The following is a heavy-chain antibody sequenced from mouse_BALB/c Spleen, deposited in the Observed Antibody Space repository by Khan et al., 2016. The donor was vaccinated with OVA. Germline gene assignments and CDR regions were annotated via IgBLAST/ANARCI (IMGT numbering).Heavy chain of an antibody. CDR3: AKIFYGNSNAMDY. CDR2: IYPGSGST. D-gene: IGHD2-1*01. J-gene: IGHJ4*01. Sequence: QVQLKQSGPELVKPGASVKMSCKASGYTFTDYDIRWVKQRTGQGLEWIGEIYPGSGSTYYNEKFKGKVTLTADKSSNTAFMQLSSLPSEYSAISYCAKIFYGNSNAMDYWGQGTAVTVTS. CDR1: GYTFTDYD. V-gene: IGHV1-77*01.